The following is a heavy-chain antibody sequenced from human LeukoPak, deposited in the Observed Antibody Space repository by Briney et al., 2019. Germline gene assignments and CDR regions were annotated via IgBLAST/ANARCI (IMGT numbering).Heavy chain of an antibody. J-gene: IGHJ4*02. D-gene: IGHD1-26*01. CDR2: INHSGST. CDR3: ARDSGIVGALDY. Sequence: SETLSLTCAAYGGSFSGYYWSWIRQPPGKGLEWIGEINHSGSTNYNPSLKSRVTISVDTSKNQFSLKLSSVTAADTAVYYCARDSGIVGALDYWGQGTLVTVSS. V-gene: IGHV4-34*01. CDR1: GGSFSGYY.